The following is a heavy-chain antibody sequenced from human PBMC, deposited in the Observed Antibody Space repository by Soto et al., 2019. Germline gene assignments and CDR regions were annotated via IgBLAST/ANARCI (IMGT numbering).Heavy chain of an antibody. CDR1: GFTFSSYA. Sequence: GGSLRLSCAASGFTFSSYAMHWVRQAPGKGLEWVAVISYDGSNKYYADSVKGRFTISRDNSKNTLYLQMNSLRAEDTAVYYCARDGVLLYFYYWGQGTLVTVSS. D-gene: IGHD2-21*01. CDR2: ISYDGSNK. V-gene: IGHV3-30-3*01. J-gene: IGHJ4*02. CDR3: ARDGVLLYFYY.